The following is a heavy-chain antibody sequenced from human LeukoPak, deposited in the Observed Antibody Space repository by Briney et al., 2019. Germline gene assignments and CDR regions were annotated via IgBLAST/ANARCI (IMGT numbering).Heavy chain of an antibody. CDR3: ARGLVSRGDILTGSLHVGVWNGMDV. D-gene: IGHD3-9*01. CDR1: GYTFTGYY. CDR2: INPNSGGT. V-gene: IGHV1-2*02. J-gene: IGHJ6*02. Sequence: GASVKVSCKASGYTFTGYYMHWVRQAPGQGLEWMGWINPNSGGTNYAQKFQGRVTMTRDTSISTAYMELSRLRSDDTAVYYCARGLVSRGDILTGSLHVGVWNGMDVWGQGTTVTVSS.